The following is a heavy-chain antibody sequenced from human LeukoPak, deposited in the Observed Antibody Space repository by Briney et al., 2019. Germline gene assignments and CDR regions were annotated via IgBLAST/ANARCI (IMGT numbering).Heavy chain of an antibody. J-gene: IGHJ4*02. D-gene: IGHD6-19*01. V-gene: IGHV4-59*08. CDR3: ARRGYSSGYYYLDY. CDR1: GGSVSGYY. Sequence: SETLSLTCTVSGGSVSGYYWSWIRQPPGKGLEWIGYIYYSGSTDYNPSLKSRATISSDTSKNQFSLKLSSVTAADTAVYYCARRGYSSGYYYLDYWGQGTLVAVSS. CDR2: IYYSGST.